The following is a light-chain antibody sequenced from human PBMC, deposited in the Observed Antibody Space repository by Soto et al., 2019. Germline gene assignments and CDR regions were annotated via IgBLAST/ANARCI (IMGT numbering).Light chain of an antibody. CDR2: DNN. V-gene: IGLV1-51*01. CDR3: GTWDSSLSGVV. CDR1: SSNIGNNY. J-gene: IGLJ2*01. Sequence: QSVLTQPPSVSAAPGQKVTISCSGSSSNIGNNYVSWYQQRPGTAPRLLIFDNNRAPSGIPDRFSGSKSGTSATLGITGLQTGDEADYYCGTWDSSLSGVVFGGGTKVTVL.